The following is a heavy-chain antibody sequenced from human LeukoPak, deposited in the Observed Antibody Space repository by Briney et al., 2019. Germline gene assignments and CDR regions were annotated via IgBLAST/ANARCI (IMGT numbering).Heavy chain of an antibody. V-gene: IGHV1-2*02. CDR1: GYTLTGSY. D-gene: IGHD4-11*01. Sequence: ASVKVSCKASGYTLTGSYMHWVRQAPGQGLEWMGWINPNSGNTNYAPKFQGRVTMTRDMSTRTLYMELSSLRSEDTAFYYCARVGDYSPRGWFDPWGQGTLVTVSS. CDR2: INPNSGNT. J-gene: IGHJ5*02. CDR3: ARVGDYSPRGWFDP.